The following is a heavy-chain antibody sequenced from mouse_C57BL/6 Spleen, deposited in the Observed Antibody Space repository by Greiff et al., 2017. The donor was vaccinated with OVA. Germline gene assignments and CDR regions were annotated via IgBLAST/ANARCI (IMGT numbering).Heavy chain of an antibody. CDR3: ARENWDAYFDY. CDR2: ISDGGSYT. D-gene: IGHD4-1*01. J-gene: IGHJ2*01. V-gene: IGHV5-4*01. CDR1: GFTFSSYA. Sequence: EVMLVESGGGLVKPGGSLKLSCAASGFTFSSYAMSWVRQTPEKRLEWVATISDGGSYTYYPDNVKGRFTIARDNAKNNLYLQMSQLKSEDTAMYYCARENWDAYFDYWGQGTTLTVSS.